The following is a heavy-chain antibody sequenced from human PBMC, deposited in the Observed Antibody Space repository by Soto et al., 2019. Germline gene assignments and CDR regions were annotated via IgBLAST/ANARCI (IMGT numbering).Heavy chain of an antibody. D-gene: IGHD5-12*01. CDR1: GGTFSSYA. V-gene: IGHV1-69*13. J-gene: IGHJ6*02. Sequence: SVKVSCKASGGTFSSYAISWVRQAPGQGLEWMGGIIPIFGTANYAQKFQGRVTITADESTSTAYMELSSLRSEDTAVYYCATGGYSGYDPILPYYYYGMDVWGQGTTVTVSS. CDR3: ATGGYSGYDPILPYYYYGMDV. CDR2: IIPIFGTA.